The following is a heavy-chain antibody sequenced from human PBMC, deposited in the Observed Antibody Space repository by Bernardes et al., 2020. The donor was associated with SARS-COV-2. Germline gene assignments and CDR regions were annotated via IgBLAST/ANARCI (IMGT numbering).Heavy chain of an antibody. CDR2: ISSSSSYI. CDR1: GFTFSSYS. Sequence: GGSLRLSRAASGFTFSSYSMNWVRQAPGKGLEWVSSISSSSSYIYYADSVKGRFTISRDNAKNSLYLQMNSLRAEDTAVYYCARSRDYGDFGGILRGYYFDKWGQGTLVTISS. V-gene: IGHV3-21*04. D-gene: IGHD4-17*01. J-gene: IGHJ4*02. CDR3: ARSRDYGDFGGILRGYYFDK.